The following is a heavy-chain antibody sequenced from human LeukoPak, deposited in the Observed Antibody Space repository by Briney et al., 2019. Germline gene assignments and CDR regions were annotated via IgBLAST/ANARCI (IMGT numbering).Heavy chain of an antibody. CDR2: IYYSGST. Sequence: SETLSLTCTVSGGSISSYYWSWVRQPPGKGLEWIGYIYYSGSTNYNPSLKSRVTISVDTSKNQFSLKLSSVTAADTAVYYCARGGGYYGSGIYMDVWGKGTTVTISS. CDR3: ARGGGYYGSGIYMDV. D-gene: IGHD3-10*01. V-gene: IGHV4-59*01. J-gene: IGHJ6*03. CDR1: GGSISSYY.